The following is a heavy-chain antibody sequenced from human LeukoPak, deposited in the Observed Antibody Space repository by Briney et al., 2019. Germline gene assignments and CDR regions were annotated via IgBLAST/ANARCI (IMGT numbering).Heavy chain of an antibody. CDR2: INHSGST. J-gene: IGHJ3*02. D-gene: IGHD5-18*01. CDR3: ARGRIQLWLRAVFDI. CDR1: GGSFSGYY. Sequence: SESLSLTCAVYGGSFSGYYWSWIRQPPGKGLEWIGEINHSGSTNYNPSLKSRVTISVDTSKNQFSLKLSSVTAADTAVYYCARGRIQLWLRAVFDIWGQGTMVTVSS. V-gene: IGHV4-34*01.